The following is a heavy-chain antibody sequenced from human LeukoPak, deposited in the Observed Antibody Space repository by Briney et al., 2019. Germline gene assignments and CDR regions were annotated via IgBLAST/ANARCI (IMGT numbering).Heavy chain of an antibody. D-gene: IGHD2-2*01. V-gene: IGHV6-1*01. J-gene: IGHJ4*02. Sequence: SHTLSLICAISGDSVSSAAWNWIRQSPSRGLAWLGRTYYRSKWYNDYAVSVKSRITINPDTSKNQFSLQLNSVTPEDTAVYYCARGGIGYCTSSSCYFDYWGQGTLVTVSS. CDR3: ARGGIGYCTSSSCYFDY. CDR1: GDSVSSAA. CDR2: TYYRSKWYN.